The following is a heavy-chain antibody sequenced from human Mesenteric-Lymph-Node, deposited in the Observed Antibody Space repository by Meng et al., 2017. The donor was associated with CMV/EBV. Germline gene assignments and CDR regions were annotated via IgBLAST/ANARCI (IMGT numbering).Heavy chain of an antibody. J-gene: IGHJ4*02. CDR1: GGYY. V-gene: IGHV4-31*02. D-gene: IGHD3-9*01. Sequence: GGYYWSWIRQHPGKGLEWIGYINDRGTTDSNPSLKSRVTISVDTSKNQFSLKLSSVTAADTAVYYCARGIGILRYFDWLSSPYYFDYWGQGTLVRLL. CDR3: ARGIGILRYFDWLSSPYYFDY. CDR2: INDRGTT.